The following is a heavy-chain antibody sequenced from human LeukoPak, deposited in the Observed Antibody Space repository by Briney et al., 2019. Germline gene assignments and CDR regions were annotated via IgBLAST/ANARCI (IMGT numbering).Heavy chain of an antibody. CDR2: ISAYNGNT. V-gene: IGHV1-18*01. D-gene: IGHD6-13*01. Sequence: VASVKVSCKASGYTFTSYGISWVRQAPGQGLEWMGWISAYNGNTNYAQKLQGRVTMTTDTSTSTAYMELRSLRSDDTAVYYCARDSGYSSSWSYYYYGTDVWGQGTTVTVSS. CDR1: GYTFTSYG. J-gene: IGHJ6*02. CDR3: ARDSGYSSSWSYYYYGTDV.